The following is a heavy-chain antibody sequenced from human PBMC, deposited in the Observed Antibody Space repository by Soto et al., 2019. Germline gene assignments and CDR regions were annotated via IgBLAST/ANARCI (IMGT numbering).Heavy chain of an antibody. CDR3: ARSDYYGSSGYHLDY. J-gene: IGHJ4*02. CDR2: INPSGGST. Sequence: QVQLVQSGAEVKKPGASVKVSCKASGYTFSNFYIHWVRQAPGQGLEWMGIINPSGGSTSYAQKFQGRVTMTRDTSTSTVYMELSSLRSEDTDVHYCARSDYYGSSGYHLDYWGQGTLVTVSS. CDR1: GYTFSNFY. D-gene: IGHD3-22*01. V-gene: IGHV1-46*01.